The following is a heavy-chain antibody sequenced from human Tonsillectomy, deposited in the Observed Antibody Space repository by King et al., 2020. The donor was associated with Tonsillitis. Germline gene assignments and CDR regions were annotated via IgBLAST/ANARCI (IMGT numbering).Heavy chain of an antibody. J-gene: IGHJ3*02. CDR1: GGSISSSDYF. CDR2: VSDRGDT. CDR3: ARRALVTPSHAFDI. D-gene: IGHD4-23*01. Sequence: QLQESGPRLVKPSETLSLTCTVSGGSISSSDYFWAWVRQTPGKGLEWVASVSDRGDTYSKPSLRSRVTTSVDTSRTQFSLKLSSVTVSDTAVYYCARRALVTPSHAFDIWGQGTLVTVSS. V-gene: IGHV4-39*07.